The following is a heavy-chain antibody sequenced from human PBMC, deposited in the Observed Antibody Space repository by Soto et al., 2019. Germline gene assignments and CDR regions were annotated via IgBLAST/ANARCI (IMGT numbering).Heavy chain of an antibody. CDR1: GYTFTSYD. CDR3: ARGPKSEYCSGGSCYYYYMDV. Sequence: QVQLVQSGAEVKKPGASVKVSCQASGYTFTSYDINWVRQATGQGLEWMGWMNPNSGNTGYAQKFQGRVTMTRNTSISTAYMELSSLRSEDTAVYYCARGPKSEYCSGGSCYYYYMDVWGKGTTVTVSS. D-gene: IGHD2-15*01. CDR2: MNPNSGNT. V-gene: IGHV1-8*01. J-gene: IGHJ6*03.